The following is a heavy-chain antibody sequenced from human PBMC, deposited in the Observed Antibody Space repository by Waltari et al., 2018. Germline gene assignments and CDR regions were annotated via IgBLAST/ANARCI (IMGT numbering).Heavy chain of an antibody. V-gene: IGHV1-69*02. D-gene: IGHD4-17*01. CDR2: FIPILGIA. J-gene: IGHJ6*02. Sequence: APGQGLEWMGSFIPILGIANYAQKFQGRATITADKSTSTAYMELSSLRSEDTAVYYCARGGFDYGDYYYYGMDVWGQGTTVTVSS. CDR3: ARGGFDYGDYYYYGMDV.